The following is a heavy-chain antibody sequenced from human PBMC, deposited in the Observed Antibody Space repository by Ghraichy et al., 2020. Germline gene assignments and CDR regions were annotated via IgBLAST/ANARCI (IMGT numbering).Heavy chain of an antibody. CDR3: ATKTLN. J-gene: IGHJ4*02. CDR1: GFTFSSYN. CDR2: ISSSSSTK. Sequence: GGSLRLSCVASGFTFSSYNMNWVRQAPRKGLEWVSFISSSSSTKYYADSVRGRFTISRDNAKKSLYLQMNSLRAEDTAVYYCATKTLNWGQGTLVTVSS. V-gene: IGHV3-48*01.